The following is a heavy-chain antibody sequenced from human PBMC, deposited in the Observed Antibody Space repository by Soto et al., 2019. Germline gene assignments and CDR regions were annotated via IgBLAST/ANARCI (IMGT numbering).Heavy chain of an antibody. D-gene: IGHD3-22*01. CDR3: AKCGGGDSSGSYNAFDV. V-gene: IGHV1-69*13. CDR1: GGTFSSYA. J-gene: IGHJ3*01. CDR2: SIPIFGTA. Sequence: SVKVSCKASGGTFSSYAISWVRQAPGQGLEWMGGSIPIFGTANYAQKFQGRVTITADESTSTAYMELSSLRSEDTAVNSCAKCGGGDSSGSYNAFDVWGQGTMVTVSS.